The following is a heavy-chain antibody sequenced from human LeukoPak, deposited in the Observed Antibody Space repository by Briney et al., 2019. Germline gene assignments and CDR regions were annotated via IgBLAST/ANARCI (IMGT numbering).Heavy chain of an antibody. CDR3: ARDLHYWAAMDV. J-gene: IGHJ6*02. D-gene: IGHD2-8*02. CDR1: GFTFSNAW. CDR2: IRSNLYLGAT. Sequence: KPGGSLRLSCAASGFTFSNAWLHWVRQAPGKGLEWVGRIRSNLYLGATDFAAPVRDRFTMSRDDSKNTLYLQMNSLRTEDTALYYCARDLHYWAAMDVWGQGTTVTVSS. V-gene: IGHV3-15*01.